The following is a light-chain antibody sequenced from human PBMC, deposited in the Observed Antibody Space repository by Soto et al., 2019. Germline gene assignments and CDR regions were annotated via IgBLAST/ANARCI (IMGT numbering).Light chain of an antibody. Sequence: QSALTQPASVSESPGQSITISCTGSSSDIGGYKYVSWYQHHPGKAPQLIIFDVINRPSGVSNRFSGSKSGNTASLTIFGLQAEDEADYYCFSYTSSTMYVFGTGTKLTVL. CDR1: SSDIGGYKY. CDR2: DVI. CDR3: FSYTSSTMYV. J-gene: IGLJ1*01. V-gene: IGLV2-14*03.